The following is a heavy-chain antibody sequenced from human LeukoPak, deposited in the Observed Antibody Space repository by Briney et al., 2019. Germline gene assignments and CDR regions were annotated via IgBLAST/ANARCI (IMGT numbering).Heavy chain of an antibody. CDR3: ARDYYGSGSYYNNYGMDV. J-gene: IGHJ6*02. D-gene: IGHD3-10*01. V-gene: IGHV1-69*13. CDR2: FDPEDGET. Sequence: ASVKVSCKASGFTFTGYDINWVRQASGKGLEWMGGFDPEDGETIYAQKFQGRVTITADESTSTAYMELSSLRSEDTAVYYCARDYYGSGSYYNNYGMDVWGQGTTVTVSS. CDR1: GFTFTGYD.